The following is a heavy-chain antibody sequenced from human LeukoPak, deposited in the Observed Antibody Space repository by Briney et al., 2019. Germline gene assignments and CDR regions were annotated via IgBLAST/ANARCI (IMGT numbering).Heavy chain of an antibody. Sequence: KPSETLSLTCTVSGGSISSYYWSWIRQPAGKGLEWIGRIYTSGSTNYNPSLKSRVTMSVDTSKNQFSLKLSSVTAADTAVYYCASERGYSGYGKSSYHYYGMDVWGQGTTVTVSS. CDR2: IYTSGST. CDR3: ASERGYSGYGKSSYHYYGMDV. D-gene: IGHD5-12*01. V-gene: IGHV4-4*07. CDR1: GGSISSYY. J-gene: IGHJ6*02.